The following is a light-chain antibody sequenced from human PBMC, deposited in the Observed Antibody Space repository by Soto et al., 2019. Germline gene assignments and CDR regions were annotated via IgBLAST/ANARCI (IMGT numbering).Light chain of an antibody. CDR1: SSDVGSYNL. CDR2: EVS. CDR3: CSSVGSYV. Sequence: QSVLTQPASVSGSPGHSITISCTGTSSDVGSYNLVSWYQQHPGKAPKLMIYEVSKRPSGVSNRFSGSKSGNTASLTISGLQPEDEADYYCCSSVGSYVFGTGTKVTVL. V-gene: IGLV2-23*02. J-gene: IGLJ1*01.